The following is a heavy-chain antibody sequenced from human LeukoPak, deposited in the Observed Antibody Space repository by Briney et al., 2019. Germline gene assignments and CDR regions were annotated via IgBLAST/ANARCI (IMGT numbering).Heavy chain of an antibody. CDR2: IIPIFGTA. CDR3: ARARRHSSGWYGVGGYYYYMDV. CDR1: GGTFSSYA. J-gene: IGHJ6*03. V-gene: IGHV1-69*05. D-gene: IGHD6-19*01. Sequence: ASVKVSCKASGGTFSSYAISWVRQAPGQGLEWMGGIIPIFGTANYAQKFHGRVTITTDESTSTAYMELSSLRSEDTAVYYCARARRHSSGWYGVGGYYYYMDVWGKGTTVTVSS.